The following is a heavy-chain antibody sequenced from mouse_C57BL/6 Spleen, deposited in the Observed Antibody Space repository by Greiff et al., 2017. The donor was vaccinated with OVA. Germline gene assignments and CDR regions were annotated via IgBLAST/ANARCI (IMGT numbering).Heavy chain of an antibody. CDR3: ARDYDGAGFAY. CDR2: INPNNGGT. Sequence: VQLQQSGPELVKPGASVKISCKASGYTFTDYYMNWVKQSHGKSLEWIGDINPNNGGTSYNQKFKGKATLTVDKSSSTAYMELRSLTSEDSAVYYCARDYDGAGFAYWGQGTLVTVSA. V-gene: IGHV1-26*01. D-gene: IGHD2-4*01. CDR1: GYTFTDYY. J-gene: IGHJ3*01.